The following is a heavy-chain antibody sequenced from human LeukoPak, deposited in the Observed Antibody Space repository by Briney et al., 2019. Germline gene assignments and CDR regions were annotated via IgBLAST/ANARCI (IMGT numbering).Heavy chain of an antibody. D-gene: IGHD5-18*01. CDR1: GGSISSSTYY. CDR2: INHSGST. V-gene: IGHV4-39*07. CDR3: ARARRGYSYGLSY. Sequence: SETLSLTCTVSGGSISSSTYYGGWIRQPPGKGLEWIGEINHSGSTNYNPSLKSRVTISVDTSKNQFSLKLSSVTAADTAVYYCARARRGYSYGLSYWGQGTLVTVSS. J-gene: IGHJ4*02.